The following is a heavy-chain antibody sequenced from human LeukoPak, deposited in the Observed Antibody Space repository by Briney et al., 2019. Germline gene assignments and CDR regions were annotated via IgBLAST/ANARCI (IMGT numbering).Heavy chain of an antibody. J-gene: IGHJ4*02. V-gene: IGHV3-48*01. CDR1: GFTFSDHI. CDR2: VSGSGSTV. Sequence: GGSLRLSCAASGFTFSDHIMNWVRQLPGKRLEWVAYVSGSGSTVYYADSVKGRFTISRDNGKSSLYLQMNSLRVEDTALYYCVRQFASWGQGILVTVSS. CDR3: VRQFAS.